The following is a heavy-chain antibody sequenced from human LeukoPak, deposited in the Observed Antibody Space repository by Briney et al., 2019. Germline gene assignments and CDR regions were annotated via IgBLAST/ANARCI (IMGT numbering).Heavy chain of an antibody. D-gene: IGHD5-12*01. J-gene: IGHJ4*02. CDR2: ISSSSLYI. V-gene: IGHV3-21*01. Sequence: GGSLRLSCAASGFTFSSYSMDWVRQAPGKGLEWVSSISSSSLYIYYADSVKGRFTISRDNAKNSLYLQMNSLRAEDTAVYYCARSLGGGYDWGGVYWGQGTLVTVSS. CDR3: ARSLGGGYDWGGVY. CDR1: GFTFSSYS.